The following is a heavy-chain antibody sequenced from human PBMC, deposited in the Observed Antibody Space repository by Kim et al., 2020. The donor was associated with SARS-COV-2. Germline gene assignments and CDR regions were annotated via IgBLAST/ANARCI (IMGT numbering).Heavy chain of an antibody. J-gene: IGHJ2*01. CDR2: INHSGST. CDR1: GGSFSGYY. V-gene: IGHV4-34*01. Sequence: SETLSLTCAVYGGSFSGYYWSWIRQPPGKGLEWIGEINHSGSTNYNPSLKSRVTISVDTSKNQFSLKLSSVTAADTAVYYCAKGRETDLWYFDLWGRGTLVTVSS. D-gene: IGHD1-26*01. CDR3: AKGRETDLWYFDL.